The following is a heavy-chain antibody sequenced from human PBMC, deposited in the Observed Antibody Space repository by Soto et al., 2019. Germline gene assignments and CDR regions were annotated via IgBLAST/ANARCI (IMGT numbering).Heavy chain of an antibody. CDR1: GFTFSSYA. V-gene: IGHV3-23*01. J-gene: IGHJ5*02. CDR2: ISGSGGST. D-gene: IGHD2-15*01. Sequence: GGSLRLSCAASGFTFSSYAMSWVRQAPGKGLEWVSAISGSGGSTYYADSVKGRFTISRDNSKNTLYLQMNSLRAEDTAVYYCAKDTNIVVVVATETWFDPWGQGTLVTVSS. CDR3: AKDTNIVVVVATETWFDP.